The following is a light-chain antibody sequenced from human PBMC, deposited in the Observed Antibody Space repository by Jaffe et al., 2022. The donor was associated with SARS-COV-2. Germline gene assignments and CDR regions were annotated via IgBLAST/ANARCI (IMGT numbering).Light chain of an antibody. V-gene: IGKV3-15*01. CDR3: QQYDNWPRT. CDR2: GAF. J-gene: IGKJ1*01. CDR1: QSVSSN. Sequence: EIVMTQSPATLSVSPGERATLSCRASQSVSSNLAWYQQKPGQPPRLLIYGAFTRATGIPARFSGSGSGTEFILTISSLQSEDFAVYYCQQYDNWPRTFGQGTKVEIK.